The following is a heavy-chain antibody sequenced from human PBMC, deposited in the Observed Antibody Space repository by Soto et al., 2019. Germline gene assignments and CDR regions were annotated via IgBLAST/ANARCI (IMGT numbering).Heavy chain of an antibody. V-gene: IGHV3-23*01. J-gene: IGHJ6*02. CDR1: GFTFRSYA. CDR2: ISGSGGTA. CDR3: AKDRGYDFGPYFYYAMDV. D-gene: IGHD5-18*01. Sequence: EAQLLESGGGSVPPGGSLRLSCAASGFTFRSYAMNWVRQAPGKGLEWVSAISGSGGTAYYADSVKGRFTISRDNSRNTLYLQMNSLRAEDTAVYYCAKDRGYDFGPYFYYAMDVWGQGTTVTVSS.